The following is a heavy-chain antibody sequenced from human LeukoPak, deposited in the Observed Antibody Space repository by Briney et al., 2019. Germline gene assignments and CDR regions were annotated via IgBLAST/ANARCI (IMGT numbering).Heavy chain of an antibody. D-gene: IGHD6-25*01. CDR1: GYTFTSYY. V-gene: IGHV1-2*06. CDR3: ARAYSSGVFYFDY. Sequence: ASVKVSCKASGYTFTSYYIHWVRQAPGQGLEWMGRINPKSGATDHAQKFQGRVTMTSDTSINTAYMELRGLRYDDTAIYYCARAYSSGVFYFDYWGQGTLVTVSS. CDR2: INPKSGAT. J-gene: IGHJ4*02.